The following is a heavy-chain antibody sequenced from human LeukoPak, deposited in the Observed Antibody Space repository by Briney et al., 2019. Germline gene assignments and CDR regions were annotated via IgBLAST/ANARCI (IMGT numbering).Heavy chain of an antibody. J-gene: IGHJ4*02. D-gene: IGHD1-26*01. CDR2: INSDGSTT. V-gene: IGHV3-74*01. Sequence: PGGSLRLSCAASGFTFSTYWMHWVRQAPGKGLVWVSRINSDGSTTTYADSVKGRFTISRDNAKNTLYLQMNSLRAEDTAVYYCARQVNLRSGSYPGYWGQGTLVTVSS. CDR3: ARQVNLRSGSYPGY. CDR1: GFTFSTYW.